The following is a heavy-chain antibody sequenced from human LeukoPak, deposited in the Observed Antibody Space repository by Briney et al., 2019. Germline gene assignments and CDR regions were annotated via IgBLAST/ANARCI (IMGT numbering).Heavy chain of an antibody. Sequence: ASVTVSCKASGYTFTVYYMHWVRQAPGQGLEWMGWINPNSGGTNYAQKFQGRVTMTRDTSISTAYMELSRLRSDDTAVYYCAKMPFFDGPFYYFDYWGQGTLVTVSS. V-gene: IGHV1-2*02. CDR1: GYTFTVYY. CDR3: AKMPFFDGPFYYFDY. J-gene: IGHJ4*02. D-gene: IGHD5-24*01. CDR2: INPNSGGT.